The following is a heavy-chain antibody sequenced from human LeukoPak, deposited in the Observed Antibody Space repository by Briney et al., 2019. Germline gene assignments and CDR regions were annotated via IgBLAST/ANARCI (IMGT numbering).Heavy chain of an antibody. J-gene: IGHJ4*02. CDR2: IKSKTDGGTT. CDR3: ARGSVSVVLMVYAIPHFDY. Sequence: GGSLRLSCAASGFTFSNAWMSWVRQAPGKGLEWVGRIKSKTDGGTTDYAAPVKGRFTISRDDSKNTLYLQMNSLRAEDTAVYYCARGSVSVVLMVYAIPHFDYWGQGTLVTVSS. D-gene: IGHD2-8*01. CDR1: GFTFSNAW. V-gene: IGHV3-15*01.